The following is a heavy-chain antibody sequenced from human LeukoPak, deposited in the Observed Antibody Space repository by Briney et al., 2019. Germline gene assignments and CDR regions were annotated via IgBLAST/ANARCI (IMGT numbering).Heavy chain of an antibody. Sequence: SQTLSLTCAISGDSVSSNSAAWNWIRQSPSRGLEWLGRIYYRSKWYNDYAVSMKSRITINPDTSKNQFSLQLNSVTPDDTAVYYCARYCSSTSCRAFDYWGQGTLVTVSS. CDR1: GDSVSSNSAA. D-gene: IGHD2-2*01. V-gene: IGHV6-1*01. CDR2: IYYRSKWYN. CDR3: ARYCSSTSCRAFDY. J-gene: IGHJ4*02.